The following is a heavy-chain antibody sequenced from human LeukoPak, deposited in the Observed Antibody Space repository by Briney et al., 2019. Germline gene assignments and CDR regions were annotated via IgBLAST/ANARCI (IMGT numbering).Heavy chain of an antibody. D-gene: IGHD6-6*01. CDR2: IYYSGST. CDR1: GGSISSSSYY. J-gene: IGHJ3*02. Sequence: SETLSLTCTVSGGSISSSSYYWGWIRQPPGKGLEWIGSIYYSGSTYYNPSLKSRVTISVDTSKNQFSLKLSSVTAADTAVYYCARRGRVEYSSSSYAFDIWGQGTMVTVSS. CDR3: ARRGRVEYSSSSYAFDI. V-gene: IGHV4-39*01.